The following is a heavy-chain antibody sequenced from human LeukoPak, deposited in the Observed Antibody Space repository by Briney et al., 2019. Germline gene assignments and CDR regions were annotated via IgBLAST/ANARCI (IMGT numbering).Heavy chain of an antibody. CDR2: VSHSGDRT. V-gene: IGHV3-23*01. Sequence: GGSLRLSCVASGFMFSSHWMSWVRQAPGKGLEWVSDVSHSGDRTYYADSVKGRFTTSRDNSKNTVYLQMNSLRAEDTAVYYCAKVVGLSAEYFHHWGQGTLVTVSS. J-gene: IGHJ1*01. D-gene: IGHD2/OR15-2a*01. CDR1: GFMFSSHW. CDR3: AKVVGLSAEYFHH.